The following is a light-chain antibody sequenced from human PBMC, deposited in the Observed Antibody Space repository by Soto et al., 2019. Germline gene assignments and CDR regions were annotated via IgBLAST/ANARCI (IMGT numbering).Light chain of an antibody. CDR1: SSDVGGYNY. V-gene: IGLV2-14*01. J-gene: IGLJ1*01. Sequence: QSALTQPASVSGSPGQSITISCTGTSSDVGGYNYVSWYQLHPGKAPKLIIYEVSNRPSGVSNRFSGSKSGNTASLTISGLQADDEADYYCNSYTSSTAYVFGPGTKVNV. CDR2: EVS. CDR3: NSYTSSTAYV.